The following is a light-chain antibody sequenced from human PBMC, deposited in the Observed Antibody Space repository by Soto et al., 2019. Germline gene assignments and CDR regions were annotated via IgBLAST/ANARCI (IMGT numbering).Light chain of an antibody. CDR1: QGIRND. Sequence: DIQMTQSPSSLSVSVGDRVTITCRASQGIRNDLGWYQQKPGKAPKLLIYAASSLQSGVPSRFSGSGSGTDFTLTISSLQPEDFATYYCQQSYSTPPWTFGQGTKVDIK. J-gene: IGKJ1*01. CDR2: AAS. V-gene: IGKV1-39*01. CDR3: QQSYSTPPWT.